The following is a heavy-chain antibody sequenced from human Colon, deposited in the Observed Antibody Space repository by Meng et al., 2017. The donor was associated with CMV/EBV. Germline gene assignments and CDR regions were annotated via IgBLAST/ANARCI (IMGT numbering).Heavy chain of an antibody. CDR3: AREGAGTYNHYYFGMDV. V-gene: IGHV4-59*12. CDR2: IYYNGRT. Sequence: GSLRLSCAASGFTFSSYAMHWVRQAPGKGLEWIGNIYYNGRTNYNPSLKSRVTISMDTSKNHFSLRLSSVTAADTAVYYCAREGAGTYNHYYFGMDVWGRGTTVTVSS. CDR1: GFTFSSYA. D-gene: IGHD1-14*01. J-gene: IGHJ6*02.